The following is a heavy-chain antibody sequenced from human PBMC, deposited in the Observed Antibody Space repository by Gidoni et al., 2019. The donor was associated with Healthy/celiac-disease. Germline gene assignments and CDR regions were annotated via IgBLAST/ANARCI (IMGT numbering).Heavy chain of an antibody. CDR2: IIPIFGTT. CDR1: GGTFSSYA. D-gene: IGHD6-19*01. J-gene: IGHJ4*02. Sequence: QVQLVQSGAEVKQPGSSVKVSCKASGGTFSSYAISWVRQAPGQGLEWMGGIIPIFGTTNYAQKFQGRGTITADESTSTAYMELSSLSSEDTAVYCCARDGDGAGTADYWGQGTLVTVSS. CDR3: ARDGDGAGTADY. V-gene: IGHV1-69*01.